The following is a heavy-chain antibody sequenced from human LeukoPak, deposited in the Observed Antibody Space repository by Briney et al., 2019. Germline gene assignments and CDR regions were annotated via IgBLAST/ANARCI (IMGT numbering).Heavy chain of an antibody. CDR3: ARAPLGLPFDF. CDR2: INPNSGGT. CDR1: GYTFTSYG. V-gene: IGHV1-2*02. Sequence: GASVKVSCKASGYTFTSYGISWVRQAPGQGLEWMAWINPNSGGTNYAQKFQGRVTVTRDTSISTAYMELTRLTSDDTAVYYCARAPLGLPFDFWGQGTLVTVSS. J-gene: IGHJ4*02.